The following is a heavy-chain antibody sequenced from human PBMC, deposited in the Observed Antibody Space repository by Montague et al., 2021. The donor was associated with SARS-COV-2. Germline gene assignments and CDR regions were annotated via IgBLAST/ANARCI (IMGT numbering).Heavy chain of an antibody. CDR3: ARDLRGLRLVWNYYYYYMDV. Sequence: CAISGDSVSSNSAAWNWIRQSPSRGLEWLGRTYYRSKWYNDYAVSVKSRITINSDTSKNQFSLQLNSVTPEDTAVYYCARDLRGLRLVWNYYYYYMDVWGKGTPVTVSS. D-gene: IGHD6-19*01. CDR1: GDSVSSNSAA. J-gene: IGHJ6*03. V-gene: IGHV6-1*01. CDR2: TYYRSKWYN.